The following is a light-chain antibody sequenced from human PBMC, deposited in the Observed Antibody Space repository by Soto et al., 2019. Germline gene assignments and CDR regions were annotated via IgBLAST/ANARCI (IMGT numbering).Light chain of an antibody. CDR1: QSVSSSY. Sequence: EIVWTQSPGTLSLSPGERATLSCRASQSVSSSYLAWYQHKPGQAPRLLMYGASSRATGIPDRFSGSGSGTDFSLTISRLEPEDFEVYYCQQYESPPNTFGQGTTLEIK. CDR2: GAS. CDR3: QQYESPPNT. J-gene: IGKJ2*01. V-gene: IGKV3-20*01.